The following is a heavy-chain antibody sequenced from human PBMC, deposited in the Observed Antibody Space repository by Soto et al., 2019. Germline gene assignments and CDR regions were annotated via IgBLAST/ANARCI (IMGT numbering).Heavy chain of an antibody. D-gene: IGHD3-3*01. Sequence: PGGSLRLSCVVFEYTFSDARMSWVRQAPGKGLEWVARSNRKIDGETTDYAAPLEGRFTIARDDSKNTLYLQMSSLKIEDTAVYLCTEDHWSWGQGTLVTVSS. CDR2: SNRKIDGETT. V-gene: IGHV3-15*01. CDR1: EYTFSDAR. CDR3: TEDHWS. J-gene: IGHJ4*02.